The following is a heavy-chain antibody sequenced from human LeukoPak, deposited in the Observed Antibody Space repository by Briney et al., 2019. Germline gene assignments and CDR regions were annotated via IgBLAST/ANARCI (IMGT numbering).Heavy chain of an antibody. Sequence: GRSLRLSCAASGFTFSGYGMHWVRQAPGKGLEWVAVIWYDGSNKYYADSVKGRFTISRDNSKNTLYLQMNSLRAEDTAVYYCTRDAIYYGSGSYSWFDPWGQGTLVTVSS. CDR1: GFTFSGYG. J-gene: IGHJ5*02. D-gene: IGHD3-10*01. V-gene: IGHV3-33*01. CDR3: TRDAIYYGSGSYSWFDP. CDR2: IWYDGSNK.